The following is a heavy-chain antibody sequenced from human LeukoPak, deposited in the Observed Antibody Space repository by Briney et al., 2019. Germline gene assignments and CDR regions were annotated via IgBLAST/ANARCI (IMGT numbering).Heavy chain of an antibody. Sequence: GGTLRLSCAASGFTFSSYAMSWVRQAPGKGLEWVSAISGSGGSTYYADSVKGRFTISRDNSKNTLYLQMNSLRAEDTAVYYCALPLGISTAFDYWGQGTLVTVSS. V-gene: IGHV3-23*01. D-gene: IGHD7-27*01. CDR2: ISGSGGST. CDR3: ALPLGISTAFDY. CDR1: GFTFSSYA. J-gene: IGHJ4*02.